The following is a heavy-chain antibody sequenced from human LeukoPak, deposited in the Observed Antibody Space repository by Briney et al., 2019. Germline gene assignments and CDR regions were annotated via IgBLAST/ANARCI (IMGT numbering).Heavy chain of an antibody. Sequence: PSETLSLTCSVSGGSISIYYWSWIRQPPGKGLEWIGYIYNSGSTNYNPSLKCRVTISVDTSKNQFSLKLSSVTAADTAVYYCARGIRGVDTAMNDAFDIWGQGTMVTVSS. J-gene: IGHJ3*02. CDR3: ARGIRGVDTAMNDAFDI. V-gene: IGHV4-59*01. CDR2: IYNSGST. D-gene: IGHD5-18*01. CDR1: GGSISIYY.